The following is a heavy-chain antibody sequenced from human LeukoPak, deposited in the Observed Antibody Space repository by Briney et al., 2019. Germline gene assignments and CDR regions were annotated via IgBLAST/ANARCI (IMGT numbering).Heavy chain of an antibody. CDR2: IYYSGST. Sequence: PSETLSLTCNVSGGSISSYYWSWIRQPPGKGLEWIGYIYYSGSTNYNPSLKSRVTISVDTSKNQFSLKLSSVTAADTAVYYCAGVEMATISFDYWGQGTLVTVSS. CDR3: AGVEMATISFDY. D-gene: IGHD5-24*01. CDR1: GGSISSYY. V-gene: IGHV4-59*08. J-gene: IGHJ4*02.